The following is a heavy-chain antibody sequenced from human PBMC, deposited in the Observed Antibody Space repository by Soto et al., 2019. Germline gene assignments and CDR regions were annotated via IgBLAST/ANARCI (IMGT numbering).Heavy chain of an antibody. J-gene: IGHJ6*03. V-gene: IGHV4-59*08. D-gene: IGHD2-2*01. Sequence: PSETLSLTCTVSGVSISSYYWIWIRQPPGKGLEWIGYIYYSGSTNYNPSLKSRVTISVDTSKNQFSLKLSSVTAADTAVYYCARGPTTATPDYYYYMDVWGKGTTVTVSS. CDR1: GVSISSYY. CDR2: IYYSGST. CDR3: ARGPTTATPDYYYYMDV.